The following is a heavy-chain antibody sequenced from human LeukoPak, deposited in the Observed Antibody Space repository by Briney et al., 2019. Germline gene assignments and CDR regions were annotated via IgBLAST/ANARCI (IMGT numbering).Heavy chain of an antibody. Sequence: ASVKVSCKAPGYTFTGYFIHWVRQAPGQGLEWMGWINPDSGGTDYAQKFQGRVTMTRDTSISTAYMELSSLRSDDTAVYYCARDVASSRFSDYWGQGTLVTVSS. D-gene: IGHD2-15*01. CDR2: INPDSGGT. V-gene: IGHV1-2*02. CDR3: ARDVASSRFSDY. CDR1: GYTFTGYF. J-gene: IGHJ4*02.